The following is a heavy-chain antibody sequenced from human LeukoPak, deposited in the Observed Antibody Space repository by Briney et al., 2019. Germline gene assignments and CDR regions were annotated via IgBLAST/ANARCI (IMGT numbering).Heavy chain of an antibody. CDR3: AKVDSSSWLIFDY. V-gene: IGHV3-30*02. CDR2: IRYDGSNK. CDR1: GFTFSSYG. Sequence: GGSLRLSCAASGFTFSSYGMHWVRQAPGKGLEWVAFIRYDGSNKYYADSVKGRFTISRDNSKNTLYLQMNSLRAEDTAVYYCAKVDSSSWLIFDYWGQGTLVTVSS. J-gene: IGHJ4*02. D-gene: IGHD6-13*01.